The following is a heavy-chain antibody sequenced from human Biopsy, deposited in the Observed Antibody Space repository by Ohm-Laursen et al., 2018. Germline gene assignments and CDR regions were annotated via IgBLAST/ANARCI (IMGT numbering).Heavy chain of an antibody. Sequence: ASVKVSCKVPGGTFSNYGVNWVRQAPGQGLEWLGGNIPILGTGNYAQKFQDRVTVAADTSTSTATMELRSLRSDDTAVYYCATKLTGYSHHWGQGTLVIVSS. J-gene: IGHJ1*01. CDR2: NIPILGTG. D-gene: IGHD3-9*01. CDR1: GGTFSNYG. CDR3: ATKLTGYSHH. V-gene: IGHV1-69*06.